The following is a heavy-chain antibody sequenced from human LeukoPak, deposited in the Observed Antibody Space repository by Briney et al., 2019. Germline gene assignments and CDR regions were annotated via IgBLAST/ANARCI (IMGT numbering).Heavy chain of an antibody. D-gene: IGHD6-13*01. Sequence: ASVKVSCKASGYTFTGYYMHWVRQAPGQGLEWMGWINPNSGGTNYTQKFQGRVTMTRDTSISTAYMELSRLRSDDTAVYYCATVRIAAAQSCWFDPWGQGTLVTVSS. V-gene: IGHV1-2*02. CDR3: ATVRIAAAQSCWFDP. CDR1: GYTFTGYY. J-gene: IGHJ5*02. CDR2: INPNSGGT.